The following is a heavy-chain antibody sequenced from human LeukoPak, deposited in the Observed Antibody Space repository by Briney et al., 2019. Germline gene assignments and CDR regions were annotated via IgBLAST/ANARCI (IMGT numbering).Heavy chain of an antibody. CDR2: INPNDNSI. V-gene: IGHV1-46*04. J-gene: IGHJ4*02. CDR1: EDTFTRHY. Sequence: GASVNVSCKASEDTFTRHYMHWARQAPGQGLEWIGLINPNDNSIDYTQKLRGRVTVTRDRSTSTVYMELNSLRSDDTAVYYCAREGGSYKHFDYWGQGSLITVSS. CDR3: AREGGSYKHFDY. D-gene: IGHD3-10*01.